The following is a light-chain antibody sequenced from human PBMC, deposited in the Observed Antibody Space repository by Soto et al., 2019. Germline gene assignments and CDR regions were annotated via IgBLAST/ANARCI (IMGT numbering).Light chain of an antibody. CDR2: SAS. V-gene: IGKV1-9*01. J-gene: IGKJ3*01. CDR1: QGISTY. CDR3: QQVNSYPRT. Sequence: DIQLTQSPSFLSASVGDRVTITCRASQGISTYLAWYQQNPGKAPKLLIYSASTLQTGVPSRFSGSGSGTEFTLTISSLQPEDFATYYCQQVNSYPRTFGPGTKVDIK.